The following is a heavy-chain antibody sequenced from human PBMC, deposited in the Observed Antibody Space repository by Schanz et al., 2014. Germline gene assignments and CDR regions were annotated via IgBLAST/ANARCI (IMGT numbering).Heavy chain of an antibody. Sequence: EVQLAESGGGLVQPGGSLRLSCAASGFAVDNYYMSCVRQAPGRGLEWVSIIFTDGRTYYADSVKGRFTISRDSSNKTVDLQMNSLRAEDTALYYCVRDELLWFGEVLSLDYWGQGALVTVSS. D-gene: IGHD3-10*01. CDR2: IFTDGRT. CDR3: VRDELLWFGEVLSLDY. V-gene: IGHV3-53*01. CDR1: GFAVDNYY. J-gene: IGHJ4*02.